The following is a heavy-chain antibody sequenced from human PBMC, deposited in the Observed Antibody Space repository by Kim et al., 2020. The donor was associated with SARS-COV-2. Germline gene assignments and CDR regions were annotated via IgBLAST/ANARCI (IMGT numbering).Heavy chain of an antibody. V-gene: IGHV3-7*01. J-gene: IGHJ3*01. CDR1: GFTFGSYW. CDR3: ARDWYNRKLHKHDPFDV. Sequence: GGSLRLSCAGSGFTFGSYWMDWVRQAPGKGLEWVAYIKEDGSEKDYVASVRGRFTISRDNSNNSLYLQMNSLRAEDTAVYYCARDWYNRKLHKHDPFDVWGRGTMVTVSS. D-gene: IGHD1-20*01. CDR2: IKEDGSEK.